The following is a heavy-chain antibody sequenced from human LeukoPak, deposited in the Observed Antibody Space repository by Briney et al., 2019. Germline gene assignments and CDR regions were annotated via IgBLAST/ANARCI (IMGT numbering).Heavy chain of an antibody. CDR2: INPSGST. CDR1: GYTFTSYY. D-gene: IGHD3/OR15-3a*01. Sequence: ASVKVSCKASGYTFTSYYMHWVRQAPGQGLEWMGIINPSGSTSYAQKFQGRVTMTRDTSTSTVYMELSSLRSEDTAVYYCARDWTESDYWGQGTLVTVSS. CDR3: ARDWTESDY. J-gene: IGHJ4*02. V-gene: IGHV1-46*01.